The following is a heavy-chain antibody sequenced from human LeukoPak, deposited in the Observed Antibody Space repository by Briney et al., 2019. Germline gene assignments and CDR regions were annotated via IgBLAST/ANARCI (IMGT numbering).Heavy chain of an antibody. V-gene: IGHV4-34*01. J-gene: IGHJ4*02. CDR3: AGGATPGVF. D-gene: IGHD3-10*01. Sequence: SETLSLTCAVYGGSFSDYYWNRIRQPPGKGLEWIGEINQSGTTNYNPSLKSRLTISLDTSKNHFFLKLTSATAADTALYYCAGGATPGVFWGQGILVTVSA. CDR2: INQSGTT. CDR1: GGSFSDYY.